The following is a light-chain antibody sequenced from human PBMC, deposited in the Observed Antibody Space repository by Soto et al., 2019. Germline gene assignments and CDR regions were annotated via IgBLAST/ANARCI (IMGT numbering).Light chain of an antibody. Sequence: SYELTHPPSVSVAPGQTARITCERNNIGSKSVHWYQQRPGQAPVLVVYGDSDRPSGNPERFSGSNSENTATLTITRVEAGDEDDYYCQVWDSSSDHVLFGGGTKLTVL. CDR1: NIGSKS. CDR3: QVWDSSSDHVL. J-gene: IGLJ3*02. V-gene: IGLV3-21*02. CDR2: GDS.